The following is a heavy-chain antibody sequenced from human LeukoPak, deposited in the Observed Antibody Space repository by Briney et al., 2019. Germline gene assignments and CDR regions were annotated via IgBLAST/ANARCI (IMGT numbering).Heavy chain of an antibody. CDR1: GYTFSGYY. Sequence: GASVKVSCKASGYTFSGYYIHWVRQAPGQGLEWMGWINPNSGGTNYAQKCQGRVTMTRDTSITTAYMELSRLRYDDTALYYCARLGIVPAGIDYWGQGTLLTVSS. D-gene: IGHD6-13*01. CDR2: INPNSGGT. CDR3: ARLGIVPAGIDY. V-gene: IGHV1-2*02. J-gene: IGHJ4*02.